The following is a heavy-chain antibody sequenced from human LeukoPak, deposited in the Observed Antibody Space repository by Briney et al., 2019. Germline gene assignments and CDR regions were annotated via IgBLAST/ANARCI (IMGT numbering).Heavy chain of an antibody. D-gene: IGHD3-16*01. CDR2: IKRKTDGETT. Sequence: PGESLRLSCAASGLTFSNAWMSWVRQAPGEGLGWVGRIKRKTDGETTEYVAPVKGRFTISRDDSKNTLYLQMNSLKTEDTGVYYCATASSGLFYWGQGTLVTVSS. CDR3: ATASSGLFY. V-gene: IGHV3-15*01. CDR1: GLTFSNAW. J-gene: IGHJ4*02.